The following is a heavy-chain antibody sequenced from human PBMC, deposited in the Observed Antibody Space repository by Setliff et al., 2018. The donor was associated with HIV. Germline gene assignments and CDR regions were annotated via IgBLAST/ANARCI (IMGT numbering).Heavy chain of an antibody. CDR3: ARAARYSSSWYKRGYYFDH. CDR1: GGSFSGYY. V-gene: IGHV4-34*01. Sequence: SETLSLTCAVYGGSFSGYYWSWIRQPPGKGLEWIGEINHSGSTNYNPSLKSRVTISVDTSKNQFSLKLSSVTAADTAVYYCARAARYSSSWYKRGYYFDHWGQGTLVTVSS. D-gene: IGHD6-13*01. J-gene: IGHJ4*02. CDR2: INHSGST.